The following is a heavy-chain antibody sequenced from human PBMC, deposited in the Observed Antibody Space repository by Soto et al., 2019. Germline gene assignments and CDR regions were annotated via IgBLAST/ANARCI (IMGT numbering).Heavy chain of an antibody. J-gene: IGHJ4*02. CDR2: ISSDGST. Sequence: QPGGSMRLSCAASGFSVSNLFMTWVRQAPGKGLEWVSVISSDGSTYYADSVKGRFTISRDNSKNTLYLEMNSLRAGDTAVYYCARDTLGGAYDFRHGGQGTLVTVSS. CDR1: GFSVSNLF. D-gene: IGHD3-3*01. V-gene: IGHV3-66*01. CDR3: ARDTLGGAYDFRH.